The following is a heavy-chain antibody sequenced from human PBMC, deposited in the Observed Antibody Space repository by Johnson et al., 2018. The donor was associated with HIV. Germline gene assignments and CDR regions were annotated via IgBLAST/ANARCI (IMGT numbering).Heavy chain of an antibody. CDR2: IKQDGSEK. J-gene: IGHJ3*01. CDR1: GFTFSSYW. Sequence: EQLVESGGGLVQPGGSLRLSCAASGFTFSSYWMSWVRQAPGKGLEWVANIKQDGSEKYYVDSVKGRFTISRDNAKNSLYLQMNSLRAEDTAVYYCARDGESQQLPLGDAFDFWGQGTMVTVSS. V-gene: IGHV3-7*01. CDR3: ARDGESQQLPLGDAFDF. D-gene: IGHD6-13*01.